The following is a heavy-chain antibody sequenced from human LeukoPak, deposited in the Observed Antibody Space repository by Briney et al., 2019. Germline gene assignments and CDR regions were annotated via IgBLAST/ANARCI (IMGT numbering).Heavy chain of an antibody. J-gene: IGHJ4*02. Sequence: GGSLRLSCGASGFTFNFFAMSWVRQAPGKGLEWVSAITGSGGNTYYADSVKGRFTISRDNSKNTVFLQMNSLRAEDTAVYYCAKWGDYDVLTGYYVSDYWGQGTLVTVSS. V-gene: IGHV3-23*01. CDR2: ITGSGGNT. CDR1: GFTFNFFA. CDR3: AKWGDYDVLTGYYVSDY. D-gene: IGHD3-9*01.